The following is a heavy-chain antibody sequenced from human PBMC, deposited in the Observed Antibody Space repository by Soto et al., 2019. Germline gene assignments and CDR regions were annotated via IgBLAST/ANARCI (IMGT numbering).Heavy chain of an antibody. J-gene: IGHJ4*02. CDR2: MNPNSGST. CDR1: GYTFTSYD. D-gene: IGHD5-18*01. CDR3: ARGGYSYGTPFWDY. V-gene: IGHV1-8*01. Sequence: QVQLVQSGAEVKKPGASVKVSCKASGYTFTSYDINWVRQATGQGLEWMGWMNPNSGSTGYAQKLQGRVTMTRNTSISTAYMELSSLRSEDTAVYYCARGGYSYGTPFWDYWGQGTLVTVSS.